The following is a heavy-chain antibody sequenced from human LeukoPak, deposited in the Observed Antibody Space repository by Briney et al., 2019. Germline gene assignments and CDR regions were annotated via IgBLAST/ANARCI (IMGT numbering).Heavy chain of an antibody. CDR3: ARQSYLSIAAEIYYYYYYMDV. CDR1: GLTVSSNY. J-gene: IGHJ6*03. Sequence: GGSLRLSCAASGLTVSSNYMSWVRQAPGKGLEWVSVIYSGGSTYYADSVKGRFTISRDNSKNTLYLQMNSLRAEDTAVYYCARQSYLSIAAEIYYYYYYMDVWGKGTTVTVSS. D-gene: IGHD6-13*01. CDR2: IYSGGST. V-gene: IGHV3-53*01.